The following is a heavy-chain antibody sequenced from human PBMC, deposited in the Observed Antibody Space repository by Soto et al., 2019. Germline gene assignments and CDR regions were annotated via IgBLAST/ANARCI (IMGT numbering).Heavy chain of an antibody. CDR2: ISSSSSYI. CDR1: GFTFSSYS. CDR3: ARDKEMGATSDSIPYFDY. D-gene: IGHD1-26*01. V-gene: IGHV3-21*01. Sequence: GGSLRLSCAASGFTFSSYSMNWVRQAPGKGLEWVSSISSSSSYIYYADSVKGRFTISRDNAKNSLYLQMNSLRAEDTAVYYCARDKEMGATSDSIPYFDYWGQGTLVTVSS. J-gene: IGHJ4*02.